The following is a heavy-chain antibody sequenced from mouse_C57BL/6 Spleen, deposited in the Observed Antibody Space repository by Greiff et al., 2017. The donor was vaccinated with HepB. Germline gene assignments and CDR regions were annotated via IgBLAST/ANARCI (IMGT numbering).Heavy chain of an antibody. CDR2: IYPGGGYT. J-gene: IGHJ2*01. V-gene: IGHV1-63*01. CDR3: ARSGGYYPDY. D-gene: IGHD2-3*01. CDR1: GYTFTNYW. Sequence: QVQLQQSGAELVRPGTSVKMSCKASGYTFTNYWIGWAKQRPGHGLEWIGDIYPGGGYTNYNEKFKGKATLTADKSSSTAYMQFSSLTSEDSAICDCARSGGYYPDYWGQGTTLTVSS.